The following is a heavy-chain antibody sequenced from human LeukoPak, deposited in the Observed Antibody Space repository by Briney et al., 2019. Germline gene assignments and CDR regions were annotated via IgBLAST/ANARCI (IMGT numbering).Heavy chain of an antibody. CDR1: GFSFSDYA. J-gene: IGHJ1*01. CDR2: ISGSGAYT. V-gene: IGHV3-23*01. CDR3: AKYFASGSYYKLPH. D-gene: IGHD3-10*01. Sequence: GGSLRLSCAASGFSFSDYAMSWVRQAPGKGLEWVSTISGSGAYTYYADSVKGRFTITRDNSKNTLYLQMNSLRAEDTAVYYCAKYFASGSYYKLPHWGQGTLVTVSS.